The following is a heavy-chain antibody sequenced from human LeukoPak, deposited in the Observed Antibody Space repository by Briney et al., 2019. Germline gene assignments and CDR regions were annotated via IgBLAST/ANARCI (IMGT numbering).Heavy chain of an antibody. CDR1: GYTFTNYA. D-gene: IGHD3-22*01. J-gene: IGHJ4*02. Sequence: ASVKVSCKASGYTFTNYAIHWVRQAPGQRLEWMGWINAGNGNTKFSQKFQGRVTVTRDTSASTAYMELSSLRSEDTAVYYCARGSSGYPRYFDYWGQGSLVTVSS. CDR3: ARGSSGYPRYFDY. CDR2: INAGNGNT. V-gene: IGHV1-3*01.